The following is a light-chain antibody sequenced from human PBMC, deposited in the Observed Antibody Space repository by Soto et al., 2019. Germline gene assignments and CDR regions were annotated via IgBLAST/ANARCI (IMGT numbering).Light chain of an antibody. CDR3: QQYFSTPPT. Sequence: DIVMTQSPDSLTVSLGERATINCKSSQSILASTNNKNYLAWYQQKPGQPPKLITYWASTRESGVPDRFSASGSGTDFTLTISSLQAADVAVYYCQQYFSTPPTFGGGTKVEI. CDR1: QSILASTNNKNY. J-gene: IGKJ4*01. V-gene: IGKV4-1*01. CDR2: WAS.